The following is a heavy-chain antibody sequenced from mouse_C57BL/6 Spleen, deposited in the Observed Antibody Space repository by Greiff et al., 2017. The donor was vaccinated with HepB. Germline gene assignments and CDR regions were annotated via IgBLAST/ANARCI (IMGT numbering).Heavy chain of an antibody. CDR1: GYTFTSYW. D-gene: IGHD2-1*01. J-gene: IGHJ2*01. V-gene: IGHV1-64*01. CDR2: IHPNSGST. CDR3: ARRAGGNYGFYYFDY. Sequence: QVQLKQPGAELVKPGASVKLSCKASGYTFTSYWMHWVKQRPGQGLEWIGMIHPNSGSTNYNEKFKSKATLTVDKSSSTAYMQLSSLTSEDSAVYYCARRAGGNYGFYYFDYWGQGTTLTVSS.